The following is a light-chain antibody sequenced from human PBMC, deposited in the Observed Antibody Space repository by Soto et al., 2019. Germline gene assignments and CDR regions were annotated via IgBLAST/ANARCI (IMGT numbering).Light chain of an antibody. CDR3: QQYNNWPLT. Sequence: IGVTQSEATLSVSPGERATLSCLASQSVSRNLAWYQQKPGQAPRLLIYGASNRATGIPARISGSGSGTEFTLTISSLQSEDFAVYYCQQYNNWPLTFGQGTKVDTK. CDR2: GAS. CDR1: QSVSRN. V-gene: IGKV3-15*01. J-gene: IGKJ1*01.